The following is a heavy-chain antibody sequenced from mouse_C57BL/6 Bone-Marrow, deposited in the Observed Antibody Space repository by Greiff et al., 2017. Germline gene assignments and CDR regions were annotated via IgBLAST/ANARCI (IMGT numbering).Heavy chain of an antibody. Sequence: QVHVKQSGAELARPGASVKLSCKASGYTFTSYGISWVKQRTGQGLEWIGEIYPRSGNTYYNEKFKGKATLTADKSSSTAYMELRSLTSEDSAVYFCARRSYYGSSLDYWGQGTTLTVSS. CDR2: IYPRSGNT. D-gene: IGHD1-1*01. J-gene: IGHJ2*01. V-gene: IGHV1-81*01. CDR3: ARRSYYGSSLDY. CDR1: GYTFTSYG.